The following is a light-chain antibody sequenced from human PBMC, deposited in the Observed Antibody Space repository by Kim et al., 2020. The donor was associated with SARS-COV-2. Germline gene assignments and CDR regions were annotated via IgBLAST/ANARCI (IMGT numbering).Light chain of an antibody. V-gene: IGKV3-15*01. CDR3: LQYKSWPLT. CDR2: DAS. CDR1: QSVTSS. Sequence: APGERATLTCRASQSVTSSVAWYQQKPGQAPRLLIYDASTRATGIPAMFSGTGSGTEFSLTIRSLQSEDCAVYYCLQYKSWPLTFGGGTKVDIK. J-gene: IGKJ4*01.